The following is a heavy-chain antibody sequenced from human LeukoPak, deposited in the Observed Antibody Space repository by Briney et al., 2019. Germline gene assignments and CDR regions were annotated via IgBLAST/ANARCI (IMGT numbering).Heavy chain of an antibody. CDR1: TVNHYH. D-gene: IGHD1-14*01. V-gene: IGHV4-4*07. CDR3: ARELRNIGEYYFDY. J-gene: IGHJ4*02. Sequence: SETLSLTCSVDTVNHYHWNWVRQSAGTGLEWIGRVHTTSGNTFANPSLWGRVTVSIDTTKNKFLLQLTSMTAADTAVYHCARELRNIGEYYFDYWGQGVPVTVSS. CDR2: VHTTSGNT.